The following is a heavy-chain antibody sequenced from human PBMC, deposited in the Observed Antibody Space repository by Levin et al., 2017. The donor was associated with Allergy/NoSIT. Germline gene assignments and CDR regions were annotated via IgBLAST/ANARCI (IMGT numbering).Heavy chain of an antibody. Sequence: GGSLRLSCVASGFTFSDAWMTWIRQAPGKGLEWVGRIRSKTDGGTTDYAAPVKDRFTISRDDSKNTLYLDMNNLNTEDTAVYYCATSYYYDFWSGTNWFDPWGQGTLVTVSS. J-gene: IGHJ5*02. CDR1: GFTFSDAW. D-gene: IGHD3-3*01. V-gene: IGHV3-15*01. CDR2: IRSKTDGGTT. CDR3: ATSYYYDFWSGTNWFDP.